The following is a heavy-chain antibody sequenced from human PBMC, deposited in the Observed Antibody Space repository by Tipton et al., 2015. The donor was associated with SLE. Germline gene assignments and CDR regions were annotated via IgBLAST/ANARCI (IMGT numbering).Heavy chain of an antibody. CDR3: ASSYSTSSYFDY. V-gene: IGHV3-30*04. J-gene: IGHJ4*02. D-gene: IGHD6-6*01. Sequence: SLRLSCAASGFTFSSYAMHWVRQAPGKGLEWVAVISYDGSNKYYADSVEGRFTISRDNAKNSLYLQMNSLRAEDTAVYYCASSYSTSSYFDYWGQGTLVTVSS. CDR1: GFTFSSYA. CDR2: ISYDGSNK.